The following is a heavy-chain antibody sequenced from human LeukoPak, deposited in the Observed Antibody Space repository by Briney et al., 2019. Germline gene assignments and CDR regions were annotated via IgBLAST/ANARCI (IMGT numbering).Heavy chain of an antibody. CDR2: IIPIVGTA. J-gene: IGHJ6*02. D-gene: IGHD6-13*01. CDR1: GGTFSSYA. Sequence: SVKVSCKASGGTFSSYAISWVRQAPGQGLEWMGGIIPIVGTANYAQKVQGRVTITADESMGTVYMELSSLRSEDTAVYYCARLPLRRTAVGYYGMDVWGQGTTVTVSS. CDR3: ARLPLRRTAVGYYGMDV. V-gene: IGHV1-69*13.